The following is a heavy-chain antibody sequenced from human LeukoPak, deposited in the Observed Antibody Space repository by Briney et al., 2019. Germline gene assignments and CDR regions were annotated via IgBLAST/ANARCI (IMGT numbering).Heavy chain of an antibody. D-gene: IGHD1-26*01. CDR2: IYYSGST. J-gene: IGHJ4*02. CDR1: GGSISSSSYY. Sequence: PSETLSLTCTVSGGSISSSSYYWGWIRQPPGKGLEWIGSIYYSGSTYYNPSLKSRVTISVDTSKNQFSLKLSSVTAADTAVYYCARADPYSGTYYFFDFWGQGTLVTVSS. V-gene: IGHV4-39*07. CDR3: ARADPYSGTYYFFDF.